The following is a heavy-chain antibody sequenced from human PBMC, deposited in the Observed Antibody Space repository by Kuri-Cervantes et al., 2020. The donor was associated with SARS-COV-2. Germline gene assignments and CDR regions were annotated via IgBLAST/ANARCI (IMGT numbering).Heavy chain of an antibody. Sequence: SETLSLTCTVSGGSISSSSYYWGWIRQPLGKGLEWIGSIYYSGSTYYNPSLKSRVTISVDTSKNQFSLKLSSVTAADTAVYYCATSGYYDFWSGYYFDYWGQGTLVTVSS. J-gene: IGHJ4*02. CDR2: IYYSGST. CDR1: GGSISSSSYY. V-gene: IGHV4-39*01. D-gene: IGHD3-3*01. CDR3: ATSGYYDFWSGYYFDY.